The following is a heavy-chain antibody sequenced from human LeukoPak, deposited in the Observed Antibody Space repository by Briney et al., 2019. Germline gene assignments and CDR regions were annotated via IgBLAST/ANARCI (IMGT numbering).Heavy chain of an antibody. V-gene: IGHV3-33*08. D-gene: IGHD2-21*01. CDR1: GFTFSSYG. CDR3: ARVRSSVWCMDV. Sequence: GGSLRLSCAASGFTFSSYGMHWVRQAPGKGLEWVAVIWYDGSNKYYADSVKGRFTISRDNSKNTLYLQMNSLRAEDTAVYYCARVRSSVWCMDVWGKGTTVTVSS. J-gene: IGHJ6*03. CDR2: IWYDGSNK.